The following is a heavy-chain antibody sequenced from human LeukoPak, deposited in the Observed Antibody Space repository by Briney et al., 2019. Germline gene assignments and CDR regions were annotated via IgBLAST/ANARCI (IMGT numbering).Heavy chain of an antibody. J-gene: IGHJ5*02. Sequence: GGSLRLSCAASGFTFSSYSMSWVRQAPGKGLEWVSFISSSSNYLYYADSVKGRFTISRDNAKNSLYLQMNSPRAEDTAVYYCARDVAARPRWFAPWGQGTLVTVSS. D-gene: IGHD6-6*01. CDR1: GFTFSSYS. V-gene: IGHV3-21*01. CDR2: ISSSSNYL. CDR3: ARDVAARPRWFAP.